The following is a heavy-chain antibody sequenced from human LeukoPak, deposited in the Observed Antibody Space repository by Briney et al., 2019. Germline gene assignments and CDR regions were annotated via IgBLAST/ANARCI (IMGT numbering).Heavy chain of an antibody. CDR2: IYTSGST. V-gene: IGHV4-61*02. CDR3: ASVLRQQLVGFDDAFDI. Sequence: PSETLSLTCTVSGGSISSGSYYWSWIRQPAGKGLEWIGRIYTSGSTNYNPSLKSRVTISVDTSKNQFSLKLSSVTAADTAVYYCASVLRQQLVGFDDAFDIWGQGTMVTVSS. CDR1: GGSISSGSYY. D-gene: IGHD6-13*01. J-gene: IGHJ3*02.